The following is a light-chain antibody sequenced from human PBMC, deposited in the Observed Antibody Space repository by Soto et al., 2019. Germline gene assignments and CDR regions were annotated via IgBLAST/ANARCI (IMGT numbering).Light chain of an antibody. CDR1: SSDVGGYDY. CDR3: SSYASSSTLV. V-gene: IGLV2-14*01. CDR2: DVS. Sequence: QSALTQPASVSGSPGQSITISCTGTSSDVGGYDYVSWYQQHPCKVPKLMIYDVSSRPSGVSNRFSGSKSGNTASLTISGLQAEDEDDYYCSSYASSSTLVFGGGTKVTVL. J-gene: IGLJ2*01.